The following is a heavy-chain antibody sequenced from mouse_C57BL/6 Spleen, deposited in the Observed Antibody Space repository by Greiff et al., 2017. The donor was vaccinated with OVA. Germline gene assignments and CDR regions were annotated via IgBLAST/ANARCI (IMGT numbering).Heavy chain of an antibody. J-gene: IGHJ3*01. CDR3: ARELTGTGAWFAY. CDR2: ISYDGSN. CDR1: GYSITSGYY. Sequence: ESGPGLVKPSQSLSLTCSVTGYSITSGYYWNWIRQFPGNKLEWMGYISYDGSNNYNPSLKNRISITRYTSKNQFFLKLNSVTTEDTATYYCARELTGTGAWFAYWGQGTLVTVSA. V-gene: IGHV3-6*01. D-gene: IGHD4-1*01.